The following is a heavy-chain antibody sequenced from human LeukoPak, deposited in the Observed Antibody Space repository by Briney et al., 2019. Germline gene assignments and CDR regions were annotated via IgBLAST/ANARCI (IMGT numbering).Heavy chain of an antibody. V-gene: IGHV4-39*01. J-gene: IGHJ4*02. D-gene: IGHD5-18*01. CDR2: IYYSGST. CDR1: GGSISSSSYY. Sequence: PSETLSLTCTVSGGSISSSSYYWGWIRQPPGKGLEWIGSIYYSGSTYYNPSLKSRVTISVDTSKNQFSLKLSSVTAADTAVYYCARHYSYGTFDYWGQGTLVTVSS. CDR3: ARHYSYGTFDY.